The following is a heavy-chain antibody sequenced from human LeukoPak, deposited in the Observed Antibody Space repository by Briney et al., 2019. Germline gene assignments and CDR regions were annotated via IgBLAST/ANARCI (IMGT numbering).Heavy chain of an antibody. J-gene: IGHJ5*02. Sequence: SETLSLTCTVSGGSISSSSYYWGWIRQPPGKGLEWIGSIYYSGSTYYNPSLKSRVTISVDTSKNQFSLKLSSVTAADTAVYYCARSITMVRGGGNWFDPWGQGTLVTVSS. CDR3: ARSITMVRGGGNWFDP. CDR1: GGSISSSSYY. D-gene: IGHD3-10*01. V-gene: IGHV4-39*07. CDR2: IYYSGST.